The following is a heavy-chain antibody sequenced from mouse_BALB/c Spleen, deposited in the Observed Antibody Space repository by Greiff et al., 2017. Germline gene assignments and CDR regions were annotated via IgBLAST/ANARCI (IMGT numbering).Heavy chain of an antibody. J-gene: IGHJ4*01. D-gene: IGHD1-1*01. Sequence: CGPELVKPGALVKISCKASGYTFTSYDINWVKQRPGQGLEWIGWIYPGDGSTKYNEKFKGKATLTADKSSSTAYMQLSSLISENSAVYFCARGGDYYGSSPGDYWGQGTSVTVSS. CDR1: GYTFTSYD. CDR2: IYPGDGST. V-gene: IGHV1S33*01. CDR3: ARGGDYYGSSPGDY.